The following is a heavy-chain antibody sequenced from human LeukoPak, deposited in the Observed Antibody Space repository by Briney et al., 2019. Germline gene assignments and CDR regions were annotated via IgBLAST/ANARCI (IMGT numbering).Heavy chain of an antibody. CDR1: GFTFSSYA. Sequence: GGSLRLSCAASGFTFSSYAMSWVRQAPGKGLEWVSSFSGSGGRTCYADSVKGRFTISRDNSKNTLYLQMNSLRAEDTAVLYCPKGFYYDKSGYFEYWGQGTLITVSS. CDR2: FSGSGGRT. CDR3: PKGFYYDKSGYFEY. D-gene: IGHD3-22*01. J-gene: IGHJ4*02. V-gene: IGHV3-23*01.